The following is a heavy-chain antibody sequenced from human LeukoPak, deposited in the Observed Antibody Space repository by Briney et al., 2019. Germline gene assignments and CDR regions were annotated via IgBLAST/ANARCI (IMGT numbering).Heavy chain of an antibody. CDR3: ARGLWYYYDSSGYYYAPRLDY. D-gene: IGHD3-22*01. J-gene: IGHJ4*02. CDR2: INHSGST. V-gene: IGHV4-34*01. Sequence: SETLSLTCAVYGGSFSGYYWSWIRQPPGKGLEWIGEINHSGSTNYNPSLKSRVTISVGTSKNQFSLKLSSVTAADTAVYYCARGLWYYYDSSGYYYAPRLDYWGQGTLVTVSS. CDR1: GGSFSGYY.